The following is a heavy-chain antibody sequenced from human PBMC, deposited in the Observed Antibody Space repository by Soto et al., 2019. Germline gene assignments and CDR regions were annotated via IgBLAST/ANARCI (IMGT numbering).Heavy chain of an antibody. Sequence: QLQLQESGPGLVKPSETLSLTCTVSGASISSSSYYWGWIRQPPGKGLEYIGNIYYSGSTYYNPSLKSRVIISVDTAKNHFTLKLSSVTAADTAVYYCARPIGQWLVSCGQGTLVTVSS. J-gene: IGHJ5*02. CDR2: IYYSGST. V-gene: IGHV4-39*02. CDR1: GASISSSSYY. D-gene: IGHD6-19*01. CDR3: ARPIGQWLVS.